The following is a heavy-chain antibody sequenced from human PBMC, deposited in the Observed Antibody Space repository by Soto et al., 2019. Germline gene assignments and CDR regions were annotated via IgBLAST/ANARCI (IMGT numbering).Heavy chain of an antibody. CDR1: GYTFTSYG. Sequence: ASVKVSCKASGYTFTSYGISWVRQAPGQGLERMGWISAYNGNTNYAQKLQGRVTMTTDTSTSTAYMELRSLRSDDTAVYYCARGAPKTYYDILTGYHTDGNWFDPWGQGTLLSVSS. CDR3: ARGAPKTYYDILTGYHTDGNWFDP. CDR2: ISAYNGNT. V-gene: IGHV1-18*01. J-gene: IGHJ5*02. D-gene: IGHD3-9*01.